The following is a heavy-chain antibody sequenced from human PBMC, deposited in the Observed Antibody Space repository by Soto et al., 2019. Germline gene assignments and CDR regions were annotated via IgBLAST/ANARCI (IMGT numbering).Heavy chain of an antibody. CDR2: IYYSGST. CDR3: ARAEMATLAPFDY. V-gene: IGHV4-59*01. CDR1: GGSISSYY. D-gene: IGHD5-12*01. Sequence: PSETLSLTCTVSGGSISSYYWSWIRQPPGKGLEWIGYIYYSGSTNYNPSLKSRVTISVDTSKNQFSLKLSSVTAADTAVYYCARAEMATLAPFDYWGQGTLVTVSS. J-gene: IGHJ4*02.